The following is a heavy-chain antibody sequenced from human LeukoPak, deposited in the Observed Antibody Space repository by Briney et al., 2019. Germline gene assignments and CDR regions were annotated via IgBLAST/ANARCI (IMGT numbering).Heavy chain of an antibody. V-gene: IGHV3-21*01. CDR3: ARSHNPHYDFWTASL. CDR1: GFIFSNYG. J-gene: IGHJ4*02. Sequence: GGSLRLSCAASGFIFSNYGMIWVRQAPGPGPEWVSSISSISTYTHYADSVKGRFIISRDNAENSLFLQMNSLRAEDTAVYYCARSHNPHYDFWTASLWGQGTLVTVSS. CDR2: ISSISTYT. D-gene: IGHD3/OR15-3a*01.